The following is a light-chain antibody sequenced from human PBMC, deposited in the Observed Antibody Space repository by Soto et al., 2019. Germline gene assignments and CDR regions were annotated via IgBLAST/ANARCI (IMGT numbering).Light chain of an antibody. CDR2: RNN. Sequence: SVLTPPPPTSWTPRPRGTLPCFWNSPHIGSNYVYWYQQLPGTAPKLLIYRNNQRPSGVPDRFSGSKSGTSASLAISGLRSEDEADYYCAAWDDSLSGYVFGTGTKVTVL. CDR3: AAWDDSLSGYV. J-gene: IGLJ1*01. CDR1: SPHIGSNY. V-gene: IGLV1-47*01.